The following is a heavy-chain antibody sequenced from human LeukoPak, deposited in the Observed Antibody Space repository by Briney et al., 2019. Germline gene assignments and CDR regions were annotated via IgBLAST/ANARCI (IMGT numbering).Heavy chain of an antibody. Sequence: PSQTLSLTCTVSGGSISSGGHYWTWIRQHPGKGLEWIGSIYDSRFTYYSPSLKSRVSISVDSSENQLSLKLNSVTAADTAVYYCAGGSDSSKMAYWGQGTLVTVCS. CDR3: AGGSDSSKMAY. CDR1: GGSISSGGHY. J-gene: IGHJ4*02. V-gene: IGHV4-31*03. D-gene: IGHD6-13*01. CDR2: IYDSRFT.